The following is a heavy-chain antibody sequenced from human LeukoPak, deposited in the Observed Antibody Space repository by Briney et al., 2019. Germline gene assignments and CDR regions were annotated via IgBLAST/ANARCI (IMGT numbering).Heavy chain of an antibody. CDR2: IIPIFGTA. Sequence: SVKVSCKASGGTFSSYAISWVRQAPGQGLEWMGGIIPIFGTANYAQKFQGRVTITADESTSTAYMELSSLRSEDTAVYYCAQSSTVTTGIDYWGQGTLVTVSS. CDR1: GGTFSSYA. CDR3: AQSSTVTTGIDY. D-gene: IGHD4-17*01. V-gene: IGHV1-69*13. J-gene: IGHJ4*02.